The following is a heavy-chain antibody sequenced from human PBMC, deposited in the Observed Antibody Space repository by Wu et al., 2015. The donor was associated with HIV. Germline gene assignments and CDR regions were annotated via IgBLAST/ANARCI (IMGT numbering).Heavy chain of an antibody. CDR3: ARGPYGGPGWFDP. Sequence: QVQLQESGPGLVKPSETLSLTCAVYGGPFRGYYWSWIRQPPGKGLEWIGEIIHSGSTNYNPSLKSRVTISVDTSKNQFSLNVSSVTAADTAVYYCARGPYGGPGWFDPWGQGTLVTVSS. CDR2: IIHSGST. V-gene: IGHV4-34*02. D-gene: IGHD3-10*01. J-gene: IGHJ5*02. CDR1: GGPFRGYY.